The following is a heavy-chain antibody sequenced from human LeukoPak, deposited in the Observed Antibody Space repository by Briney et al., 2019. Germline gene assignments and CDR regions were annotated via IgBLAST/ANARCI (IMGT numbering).Heavy chain of an antibody. CDR3: ARGLRWDLTISGTSTFDY. Sequence: GGSLRLSCAASGFTFSSYSMNWVRQAPGKGLEWVSSISSSSSYIYYADSVKGRFAISRDNAKNSLYLQMNSLRAEDTAVHYCARGLRWDLTISGTSTFDYWGQGSLVTVSS. J-gene: IGHJ4*02. D-gene: IGHD1-26*01. V-gene: IGHV3-21*01. CDR1: GFTFSSYS. CDR2: ISSSSSYI.